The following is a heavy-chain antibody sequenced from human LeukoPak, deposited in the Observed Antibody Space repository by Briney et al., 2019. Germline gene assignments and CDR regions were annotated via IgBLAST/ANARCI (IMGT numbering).Heavy chain of an antibody. V-gene: IGHV1-3*01. D-gene: IGHD3-22*01. Sequence: GGSLRLSCSASGYTFTSYAMHWVRQAPGQRLEWMGWINAGNGNTKYSQKFQGRVTITRDTSASTAYMELSSLRSEDTAVYYCARDAWDSGYPNFDYWAREPWSPSPQ. CDR2: INAGNGNT. J-gene: IGHJ4*02. CDR1: GYTFTSYA. CDR3: ARDAWDSGYPNFDY.